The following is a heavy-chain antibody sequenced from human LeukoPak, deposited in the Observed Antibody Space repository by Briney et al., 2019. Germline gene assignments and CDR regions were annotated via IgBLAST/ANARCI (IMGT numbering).Heavy chain of an antibody. CDR2: IWYDGSNK. J-gene: IGHJ4*02. D-gene: IGHD5-24*01. CDR1: GFTFSSYG. CDR3: AKERDGYNYGLDY. V-gene: IGHV3-33*06. Sequence: HPGRSLRLSCAASGFTFSSYGMHWVRQAPGKGLEWVAVIWYDGSNKYYADSVKGRFTISRDNSKNTLYLQTNSLRAEDTAVYYCAKERDGYNYGLDYWGQGTLVTVSS.